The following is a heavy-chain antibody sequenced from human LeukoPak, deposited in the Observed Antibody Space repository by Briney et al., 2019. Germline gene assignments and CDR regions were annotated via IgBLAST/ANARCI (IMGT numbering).Heavy chain of an antibody. CDR2: LSRGGGST. D-gene: IGHD6-19*01. J-gene: IGHJ4*02. CDR1: GFTFSSYG. CDR3: AKRGYNSDSPIHYFDY. V-gene: IGHV3-23*01. Sequence: PGGSLRLSCAASGFTFSSYGMSWVRQAPGKGLEWVSTLSRGGGSTYYADSVKGRFTISRDSSKNTLFLQMKSLRAEDTAVYYCAKRGYNSDSPIHYFDYWGQGTLVTVSS.